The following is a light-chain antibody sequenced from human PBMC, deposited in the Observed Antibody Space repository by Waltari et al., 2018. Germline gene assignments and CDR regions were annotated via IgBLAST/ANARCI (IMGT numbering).Light chain of an antibody. CDR3: QQRSDWPLT. CDR1: RSVSSY. J-gene: IGKJ4*01. V-gene: IGKV3-11*01. Sequence: VLTPSPSTLSLSPGERATLSCRASRSVSSYLAWYQQKPGQAPRLLINDAANRATGIPARFSGSGSGTDFTLTISSREPEDFAVYYCQQRSDWPLTFGGGTKVEIK. CDR2: DAA.